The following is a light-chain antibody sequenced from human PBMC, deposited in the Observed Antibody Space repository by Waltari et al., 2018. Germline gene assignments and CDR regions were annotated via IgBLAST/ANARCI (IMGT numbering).Light chain of an antibody. Sequence: DIVMTQSPLSLPVTPGAPASIPCRFNQTRLHSTCYNYLDWYLQKPGQSPQLLIFLGFNRASGVSDRFSGSGSDTDFTLKISRVEAEDVGVYYCMQALQTPWTFGQGTKVEIK. V-gene: IGKV2-28*01. J-gene: IGKJ1*01. CDR1: QTRLHSTCYNY. CDR2: LGF. CDR3: MQALQTPWT.